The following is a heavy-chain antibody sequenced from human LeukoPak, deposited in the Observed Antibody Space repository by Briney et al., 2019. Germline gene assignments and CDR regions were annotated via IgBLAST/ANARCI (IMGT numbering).Heavy chain of an antibody. J-gene: IGHJ3*02. Sequence: SETLSLTCTVSGDSISSGDYYWSWIRQPAGKGLEWIGRISSSGSTNYNPSLKSRVTISVDTSKNQFSLKLSSVTAADTAVYYCARGVGDYGIGTGDAFDIWGQGTMVTVSS. CDR2: ISSSGST. D-gene: IGHD4-17*01. CDR1: GDSISSGDYY. V-gene: IGHV4-61*02. CDR3: ARGVGDYGIGTGDAFDI.